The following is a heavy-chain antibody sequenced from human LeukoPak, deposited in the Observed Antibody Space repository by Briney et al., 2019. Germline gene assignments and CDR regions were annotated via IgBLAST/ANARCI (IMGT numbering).Heavy chain of an antibody. J-gene: IGHJ4*02. CDR3: ARSDYGDPNPFDY. CDR2: IYYSGST. Sequence: PSQTLSLTCTVSGCSVSSGDYYWSWIRQPPGKGLKWIAYIYYSGSTYYNPSLKSRVTISVDTSKNQFSLKLSSVTAADTAVYYCARSDYGDPNPFDYWGQGTLVTVSS. V-gene: IGHV4-30-4*01. CDR1: GCSVSSGDYY. D-gene: IGHD4-17*01.